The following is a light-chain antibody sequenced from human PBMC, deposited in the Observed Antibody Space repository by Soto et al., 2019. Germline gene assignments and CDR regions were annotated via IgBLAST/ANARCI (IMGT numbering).Light chain of an antibody. Sequence: DIQMTQSPSSLSASVGDRFTITCRASQSISSYLNWYQQKPGKAPKLLIYAASSLQSGVPSRFSGSGSGTDFTLTISSLQPEDFATYYCLQKYFYPLTFGPGTKVDIK. V-gene: IGKV1-39*01. CDR1: QSISSY. J-gene: IGKJ3*01. CDR2: AAS. CDR3: LQKYFYPLT.